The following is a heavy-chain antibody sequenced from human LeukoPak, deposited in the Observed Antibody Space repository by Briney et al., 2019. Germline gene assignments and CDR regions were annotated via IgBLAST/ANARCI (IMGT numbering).Heavy chain of an antibody. D-gene: IGHD3-10*01. CDR3: ARVRSPGVLDY. CDR1: GYTFTSYG. J-gene: IGHJ4*02. V-gene: IGHV1-18*01. Sequence: ASVKVSCKTSGYTFTSYGISWVRQAPGQGLEWMGWISAYNGNTKYAQKLQGRVTITTDTSASTAYMELSSLRSEDTAVYYCARVRSPGVLDYWGQGTLVTVSS. CDR2: ISAYNGNT.